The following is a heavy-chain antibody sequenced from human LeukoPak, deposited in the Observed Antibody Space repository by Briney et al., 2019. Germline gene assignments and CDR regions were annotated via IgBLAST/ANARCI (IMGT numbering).Heavy chain of an antibody. J-gene: IGHJ4*02. D-gene: IGHD3-3*01. CDR2: IYPGDSDT. CDR1: GYSFTSYW. V-gene: IGHV5-51*01. CDR3: ARPAGLGVTTYPSYFDY. Sequence: GESLKISCKGSGYSFTSYWIGWVRQMPGKGLEWMEIIYPGDSDTRYSPPFQGQVTISADKSISTAYLQWSSLKASDTAMYYCARPAGLGVTTYPSYFDYWGQGTLVTVSS.